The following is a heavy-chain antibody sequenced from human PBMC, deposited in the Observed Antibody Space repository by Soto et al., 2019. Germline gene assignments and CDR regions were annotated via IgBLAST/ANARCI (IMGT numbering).Heavy chain of an antibody. Sequence: ASVKVSCKASGYSFTSYDINWVRQATGQGLEWMGWMNPNSGNTGYAHKFQCRVTMTRNTSITTAYMGLSSLRSEDTAVYHCGRGRGGYYDTSGTGCMDVWRQRNKVTVSS. CDR3: GRGRGGYYDTSGTGCMDV. CDR2: MNPNSGNT. V-gene: IGHV1-8*01. D-gene: IGHD3-22*01. J-gene: IGHJ6*02. CDR1: GYSFTSYD.